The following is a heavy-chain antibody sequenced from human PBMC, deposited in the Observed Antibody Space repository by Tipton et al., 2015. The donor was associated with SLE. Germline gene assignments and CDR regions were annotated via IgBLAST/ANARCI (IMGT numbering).Heavy chain of an antibody. Sequence: SLRLSCAASGFTFSSYGMHWVRQAPGKGLEWVAVIWFDGKNEYYADSVKGQFTISTDNSKNTLYLQMNSLRAEDTAVYYCSKGKGVVSANLGTYVDQWGQGILVTVPS. D-gene: IGHD2-21*01. CDR3: SKGKGVVSANLGTYVDQ. V-gene: IGHV3-33*06. J-gene: IGHJ4*02. CDR1: GFTFSSYG. CDR2: IWFDGKNE.